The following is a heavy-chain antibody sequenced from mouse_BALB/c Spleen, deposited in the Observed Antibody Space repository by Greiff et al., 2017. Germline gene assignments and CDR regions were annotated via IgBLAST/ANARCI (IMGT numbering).Heavy chain of an antibody. CDR1: GFSLTSYG. Sequence: VKLQQSGPGLVQPSQSLSITCTVSGFSLTSYGVHWVRQSPGKGLEWLGVIWSGGSTDYNAAFISRLSISKDNSKSQVFFKMNSLQANDTAIYYCAREREPLWSYAMDYWGQGTSVTVSS. J-gene: IGHJ4*01. D-gene: IGHD1-1*02. CDR3: AREREPLWSYAMDY. CDR2: IWSGGST. V-gene: IGHV2-2*02.